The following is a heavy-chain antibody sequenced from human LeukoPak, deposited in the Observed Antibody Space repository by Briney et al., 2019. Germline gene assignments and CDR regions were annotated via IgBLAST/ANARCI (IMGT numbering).Heavy chain of an antibody. J-gene: IGHJ3*02. Sequence: ASVTVSCKASGYTFSSYYMHWVRQAPGRGLEWMGIINPSGGSTSYAQKFQGRLTITRDMSTSKVYMELSSLRSEDTAVYYCARELPRNDAFDIWGQGTMVTVSS. CDR2: INPSGGST. V-gene: IGHV1-46*01. CDR1: GYTFSSYY. CDR3: ARELPRNDAFDI.